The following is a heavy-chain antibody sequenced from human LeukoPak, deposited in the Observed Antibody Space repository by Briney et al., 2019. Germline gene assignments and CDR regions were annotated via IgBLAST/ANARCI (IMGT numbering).Heavy chain of an antibody. J-gene: IGHJ4*02. Sequence: GASVKVSCKASGYTFTGYYMHWVRQAPGQGLEWMGWINPNSGGTNYAQKFQGRVTMTRDTSISTAYMELSRLRSDDTAVYYCARDIVVVPAASGIDYWGQGTLVTVSS. V-gene: IGHV1-2*02. D-gene: IGHD2-2*01. CDR2: INPNSGGT. CDR1: GYTFTGYY. CDR3: ARDIVVVPAASGIDY.